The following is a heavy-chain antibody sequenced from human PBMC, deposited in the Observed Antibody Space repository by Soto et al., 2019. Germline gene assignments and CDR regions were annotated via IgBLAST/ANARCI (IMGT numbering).Heavy chain of an antibody. J-gene: IGHJ4*02. Sequence: EVQLLESGGGLVQPGGSLRLSCAASGFTFSSYAMSWVRQAPGKGLEWVSAISGSGGYTYYADSVKGRFTISRDNSKNALYLQMNSLRAEDTAVYYCAKGLYYYESSAYMGYWGQGTLVNVSS. CDR3: AKGLYYYESSAYMGY. V-gene: IGHV3-23*01. CDR2: ISGSGGYT. CDR1: GFTFSSYA. D-gene: IGHD3-22*01.